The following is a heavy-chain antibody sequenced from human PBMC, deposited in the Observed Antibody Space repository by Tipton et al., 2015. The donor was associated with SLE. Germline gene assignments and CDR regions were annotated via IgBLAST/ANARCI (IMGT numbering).Heavy chain of an antibody. J-gene: IGHJ4*02. V-gene: IGHV4-30-4*01. D-gene: IGHD4-17*01. CDR1: GGSISSGDYY. Sequence: TLSLTCTVSGGSISSGDYYWSWIRQPPGKGLEWIGEINHSGSANYNPSLQSRVSISVDTSKNQFSLKLSSVTAADTAVYYCARDGTTVTPYFDYWGQGTLVTVSS. CDR3: ARDGTTVTPYFDY. CDR2: INHSGSA.